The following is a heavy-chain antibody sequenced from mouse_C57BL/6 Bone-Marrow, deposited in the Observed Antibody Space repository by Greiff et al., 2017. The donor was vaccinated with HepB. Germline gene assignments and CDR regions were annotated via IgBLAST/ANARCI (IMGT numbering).Heavy chain of an antibody. CDR3: ARVNTTVVADWYFDV. V-gene: IGHV3-6*01. D-gene: IGHD1-1*01. CDR1: GYSITSGYY. CDR2: ISYDGSN. Sequence: EVQLKESGPGLVKPSQSLSLTCSVTGYSITSGYYWNWIRQFPGNKLEWMGYISYDGSNNYNPSLKNRISITRDTSKNQFFLKLNSVTTEDTATYYCARVNTTVVADWYFDVWGTGTTVTVSS. J-gene: IGHJ1*03.